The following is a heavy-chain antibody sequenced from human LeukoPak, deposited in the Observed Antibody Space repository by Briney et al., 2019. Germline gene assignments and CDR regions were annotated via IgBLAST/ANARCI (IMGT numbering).Heavy chain of an antibody. J-gene: IGHJ1*01. CDR3: ARDLSQPLDPAEYFQH. CDR2: INPNSGGT. Sequence: GASVKVSCKASGYTFTGYYMHWVRQAPGQGLEWMGWINPNSGGTNYAQKFQGRVTMTRDTSISTAYMELSRLRSDDTAVYYCARDLSQPLDPAEYFQHWGQGTLVTVSS. CDR1: GYTFTGYY. D-gene: IGHD3-9*01. V-gene: IGHV1-2*02.